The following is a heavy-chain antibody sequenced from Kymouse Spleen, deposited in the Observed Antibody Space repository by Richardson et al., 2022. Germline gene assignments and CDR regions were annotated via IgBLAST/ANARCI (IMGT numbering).Heavy chain of an antibody. Sequence: QVQLVESGGGVVQPGRSLRLSCAASGFTFSSYGMHWVRQAPGKGLEWVAVIWYDGSNKYYADSVKGRFTISRDNSKNTLYLQMNSLRAEDTAVYYCARGSIAAAGYYYYYYGMDVWGQGTTVTVSS. CDR1: GFTFSSYG. CDR2: IWYDGSNK. D-gene: IGHD6-13*01. CDR3: ARGSIAAAGYYYYYYGMDV. J-gene: IGHJ6*02. V-gene: IGHV3-33*01.